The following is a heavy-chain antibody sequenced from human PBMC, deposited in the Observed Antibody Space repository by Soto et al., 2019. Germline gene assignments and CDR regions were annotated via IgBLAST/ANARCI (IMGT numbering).Heavy chain of an antibody. CDR3: ARVSPSSRAAEP. Sequence: QVQLVQSGAEVKKPGASVRVSCKTSGYTFTSYGISWVRQAPGQGLEWMGWISAYNGNTNYAQSLQGRVTMTTDTSTTTAYLELRSLKSDDTAVYYCARVSPSSRAAEPWGRGTLVTVS. D-gene: IGHD6-13*01. CDR2: ISAYNGNT. V-gene: IGHV1-18*01. J-gene: IGHJ4*02. CDR1: GYTFTSYG.